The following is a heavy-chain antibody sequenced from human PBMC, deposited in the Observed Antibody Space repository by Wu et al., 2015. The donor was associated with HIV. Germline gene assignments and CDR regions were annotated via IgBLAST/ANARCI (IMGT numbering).Heavy chain of an antibody. J-gene: IGHJ6*03. CDR3: ARPTYYCSSTSCAYYMDV. D-gene: IGHD2-2*01. CDR2: INPNSGGT. V-gene: IGHV1-2*02. CDR1: GYIFTRNF. Sequence: QVRLTQSGAGLKEPGTSVTLPCTTSGYIFTRNFLHWVRQAPGQGLEWMGWINPNSGGTNFAQKFQGRVTMTRDTSISTAYMELSRLRSDDTAIYYCARPTYYCSSTSCAYYMDVWGKGTTVTVSS.